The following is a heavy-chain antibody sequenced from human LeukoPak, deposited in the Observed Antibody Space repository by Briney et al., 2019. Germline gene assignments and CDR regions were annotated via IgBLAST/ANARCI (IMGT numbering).Heavy chain of an antibody. CDR1: GFTFDDYG. J-gene: IGHJ5*02. CDR2: INWNGGST. V-gene: IGHV3-20*04. Sequence: GGSLRLSCAASGFTFDDYGMTWVRQAPGRGLEWVSGINWNGGSTGYADSVKGRFTISRDNAKNSLYQQMNSLRAEDTAFYYCARSGGYSLARDWFEPWGQGTLVTVSS. D-gene: IGHD2-15*01. CDR3: ARSGGYSLARDWFEP.